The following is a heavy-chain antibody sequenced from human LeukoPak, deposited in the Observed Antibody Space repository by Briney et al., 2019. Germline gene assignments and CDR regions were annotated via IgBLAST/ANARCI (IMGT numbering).Heavy chain of an antibody. J-gene: IGHJ4*02. Sequence: GGSLRLSCAASGFTFSTSAMSWVRQAPGKGLEWVSAISGSDTRTYYADSLKGRFTISRDNSKNTLYLQMDSLTAEDTAVYYCAKEDSRGHWFDCWGQGTLVTVSS. CDR1: GFTFSTSA. V-gene: IGHV3-23*01. CDR3: AKEDSRGHWFDC. CDR2: ISGSDTRT. D-gene: IGHD3-22*01.